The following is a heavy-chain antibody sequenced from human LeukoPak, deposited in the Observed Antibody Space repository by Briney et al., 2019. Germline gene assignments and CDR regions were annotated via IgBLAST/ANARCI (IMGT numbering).Heavy chain of an antibody. D-gene: IGHD3-10*01. CDR1: GYTFTGYY. CDR2: INPNSGGT. Sequence: ASVKVSCKASGYTFTGYYMHWVRQAPGQGLECMGRINPNSGGTNYAHKFQGRVTMTRDTSISTVYMELSRLRSDDTAVYYCARRPMVRGVSLFGDDYWGQGTLVTVSS. CDR3: ARRPMVRGVSLFGDDY. V-gene: IGHV1-2*06. J-gene: IGHJ4*02.